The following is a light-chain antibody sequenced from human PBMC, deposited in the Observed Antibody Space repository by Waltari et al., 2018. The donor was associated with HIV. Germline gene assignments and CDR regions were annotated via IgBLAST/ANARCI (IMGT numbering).Light chain of an antibody. CDR3: SSYTSSSTVV. V-gene: IGLV2-14*01. J-gene: IGLJ2*01. CDR1: SSDVGGYNY. CDR2: DVS. Sequence: QSVLTQPASVSGSPGQSITISCTGTSSDVGGYNYVSWYQQHPGKAPKLMIDDVSKRPSGVSNRFSGSKSGNTASLTISGLQAEDEADYYCSSYTSSSTVVFGGGTKLTVL.